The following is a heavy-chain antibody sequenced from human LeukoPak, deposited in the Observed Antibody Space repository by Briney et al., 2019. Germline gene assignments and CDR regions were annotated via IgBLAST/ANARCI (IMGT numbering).Heavy chain of an antibody. CDR2: MNPNSGNT. CDR1: GYTFTSYD. CDR3: AADLPYSNYGPLDY. V-gene: IGHV1-8*01. Sequence: GASVKVSCKASGYTFTSYDINWVRQATGQGLEWMGWMNPNSGNTGYAQKFQGRVTITRDMSANTAYMELSSLRSEDTAVYHCAADLPYSNYGPLDYWGQGTLVTVSS. J-gene: IGHJ4*02. D-gene: IGHD4-11*01.